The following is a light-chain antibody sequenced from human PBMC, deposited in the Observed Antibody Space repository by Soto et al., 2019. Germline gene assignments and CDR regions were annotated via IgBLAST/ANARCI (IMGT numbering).Light chain of an antibody. CDR1: SSDVGSYNF. CDR2: EGT. CDR3: YSYTTTSTYV. J-gene: IGLJ1*01. Sequence: QSVLTQPASVSGSPGQSITISCTGTSSDVGSYNFVSWYQQHPGKAPKLIIYEGTNRPSGISNRFSGSKSGNTASLTISGLQAEDEADYYCYSYTTTSTYVFGTGTKVTVL. V-gene: IGLV2-14*02.